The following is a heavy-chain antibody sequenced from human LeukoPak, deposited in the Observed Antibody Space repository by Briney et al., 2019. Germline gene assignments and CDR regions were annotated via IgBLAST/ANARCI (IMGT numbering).Heavy chain of an antibody. J-gene: IGHJ3*02. V-gene: IGHV3-53*01. CDR3: ARDLGIAAAGTAYDAFDI. Sequence: GGSLRLSCAASGFTVSSNYMSWVRQAPGKGLEWVSVIYSGGSTYHADSVKGRFTISRDNSKNTLYLQMNSLRAEDTAVYYCARDLGIAAAGTAYDAFDIWGQGTMVTVSS. CDR2: IYSGGST. D-gene: IGHD6-13*01. CDR1: GFTVSSNY.